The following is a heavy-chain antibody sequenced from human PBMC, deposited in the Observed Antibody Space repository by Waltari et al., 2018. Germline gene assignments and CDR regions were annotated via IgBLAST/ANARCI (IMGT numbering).Heavy chain of an antibody. D-gene: IGHD3-10*01. CDR1: GFTVSSNY. CDR2: IYSGGST. V-gene: IGHV3-53*01. Sequence: EVQLVESGGGLIQPGGSLRLSCAASGFTVSSNYMSWVRQAPGKGLEWVSVIYSGGSTYYADSVKGRFTISRDNSKNTLYLQMNSLRAEDTAVYYCARGPVRGPSYFDYWGQGTLVTVSS. J-gene: IGHJ4*02. CDR3: ARGPVRGPSYFDY.